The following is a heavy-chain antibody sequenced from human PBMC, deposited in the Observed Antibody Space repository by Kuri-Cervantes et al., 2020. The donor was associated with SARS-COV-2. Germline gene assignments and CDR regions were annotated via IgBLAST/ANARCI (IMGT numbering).Heavy chain of an antibody. CDR3: ARAFLRGGSDY. CDR1: GFTFSNYW. Sequence: GGSLRLSCAASGFTFSNYWMHWVRQAPGKGLVWVSRTNTDGSSTSYADSVKGRFTISRDNAKNTLYLQMSSLSAEDTAVYYCARAFLRGGSDYWGQGTLVTVSS. J-gene: IGHJ4*02. CDR2: TNTDGSST. D-gene: IGHD1-26*01. V-gene: IGHV3-74*01.